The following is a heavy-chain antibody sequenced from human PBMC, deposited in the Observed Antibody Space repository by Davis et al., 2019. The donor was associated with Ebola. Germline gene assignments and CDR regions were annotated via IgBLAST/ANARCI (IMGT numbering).Heavy chain of an antibody. Sequence: SETLSLTCTVSGGSISNFYWSWIRQPPGKGLEWIGYIYYSGSTNYNPPLKSRVTISVDTSKNQFSLKLSSVTAADTAVYYCAREGRWELLSYYYYYGMDVWGQGTTVTVSS. D-gene: IGHD1-26*01. V-gene: IGHV4-59*01. CDR1: GGSISNFY. J-gene: IGHJ6*02. CDR3: AREGRWELLSYYYYYGMDV. CDR2: IYYSGST.